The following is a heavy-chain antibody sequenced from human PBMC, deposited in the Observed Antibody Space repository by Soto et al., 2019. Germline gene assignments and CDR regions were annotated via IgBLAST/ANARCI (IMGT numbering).Heavy chain of an antibody. V-gene: IGHV1-18*01. D-gene: IGHD3-10*01. J-gene: IGHJ4*02. CDR2: ISVYNGNI. Sequence: QVQLLQSGAEVKKPGASVKVSCKASGYMFNTYGITWVRQAPGQGLEWMGWISVYNGNIDYAQKFEGRVTMTIDTSTSTAYMELKSPTSDDTAVYYCARTYGSGDYFLPFEYWGQGTPVSVSS. CDR3: ARTYGSGDYFLPFEY. CDR1: GYMFNTYG.